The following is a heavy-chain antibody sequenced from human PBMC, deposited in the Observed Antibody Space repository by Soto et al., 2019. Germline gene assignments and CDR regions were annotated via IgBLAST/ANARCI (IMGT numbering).Heavy chain of an antibody. Sequence: SETLSVTCTVSGGSISSSSYYWGWIRQPPGKGLEWIGSIYYSGSTYYNPSLKSRVTISVDTSKNQFSLKLSSVTAADTAVYYCARTAIAAAGTLDYWGQGTLVTVSS. CDR1: GGSISSSSYY. CDR3: ARTAIAAAGTLDY. CDR2: IYYSGST. D-gene: IGHD6-13*01. V-gene: IGHV4-39*01. J-gene: IGHJ4*02.